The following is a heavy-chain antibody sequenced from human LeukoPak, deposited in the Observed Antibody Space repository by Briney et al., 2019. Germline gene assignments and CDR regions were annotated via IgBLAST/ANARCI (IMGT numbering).Heavy chain of an antibody. D-gene: IGHD3-10*01. Sequence: GASVKVSCKASGGTFSSYAISWVRQAPGQGLEWMGRIIPILGIANYAQKFQGRVTITADKSTSTAYMELSSLRSEDTAVYYCARGYYYGSGSFLNWGQGTLVTVSS. CDR2: IIPILGIA. CDR1: GGTFSSYA. CDR3: ARGYYYGSGSFLN. V-gene: IGHV1-69*04. J-gene: IGHJ4*02.